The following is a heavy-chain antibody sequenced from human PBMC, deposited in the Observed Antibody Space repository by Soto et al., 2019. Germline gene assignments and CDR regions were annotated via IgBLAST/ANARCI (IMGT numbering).Heavy chain of an antibody. V-gene: IGHV3-33*01. CDR2: IWYDGSNK. D-gene: IGHD3-9*01. Sequence: QVQLVESGGGVVQPGRSLRLSCAASGFTFSSYGMHWVRQAPGKGLERVAVIWYDGSNKYYADSVKGRFTISRDNSKNTLYLQMNSLRAEDTAVYYCARERAAYYDILTGYYNPYYWGQGTLVTVSS. CDR1: GFTFSSYG. CDR3: ARERAAYYDILTGYYNPYY. J-gene: IGHJ4*02.